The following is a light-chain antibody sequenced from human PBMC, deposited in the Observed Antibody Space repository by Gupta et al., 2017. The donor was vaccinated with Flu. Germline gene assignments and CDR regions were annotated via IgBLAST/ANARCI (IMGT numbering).Light chain of an antibody. J-gene: IGKJ1*01. CDR2: DTS. Sequence: GALLLSTGDSDTPTCRASHRIEGGFLAWYQQRPGQAPKLLIYDTSRRAKGVPDRFSGSGSGTEFTLTISRREPEDFAVYYCQHDGSSPMPFGQGTKVDI. V-gene: IGKV3-20*01. CDR1: HRIEGGF. CDR3: QHDGSSPMP.